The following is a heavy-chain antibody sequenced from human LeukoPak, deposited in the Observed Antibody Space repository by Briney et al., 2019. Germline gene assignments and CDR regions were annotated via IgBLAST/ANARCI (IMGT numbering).Heavy chain of an antibody. D-gene: IGHD4-23*01. Sequence: GASVKVSCKASGGTFSSYAISWVRQAPGQGLEWMGGIIPIFGTANYAQKFQGRVTMTRNTSISTAYMELSSLRSEDTAVYYCARGGATVVTGGDYWGQGTLVTVSS. CDR3: ARGGATVVTGGDY. CDR2: IIPIFGTA. V-gene: IGHV1-69*05. J-gene: IGHJ4*02. CDR1: GGTFSSYA.